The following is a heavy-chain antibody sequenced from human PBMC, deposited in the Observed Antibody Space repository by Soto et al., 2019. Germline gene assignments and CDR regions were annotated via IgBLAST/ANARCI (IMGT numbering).Heavy chain of an antibody. CDR3: ARVLIISGLRRYDAFDI. D-gene: IGHD1-26*01. J-gene: IGHJ3*02. CDR1: GFTVSSNY. V-gene: IGHV3-66*01. Sequence: EVQLVESGGGLVQPGGSLRLSCAASGFTVSSNYMSWVRQAPGKGLEWVSVIYSGGSTYYADSVKGRFTISRDNSKNTLYLQMNSLRAEDTAVYYCARVLIISGLRRYDAFDIWGQGTMVTVSS. CDR2: IYSGGST.